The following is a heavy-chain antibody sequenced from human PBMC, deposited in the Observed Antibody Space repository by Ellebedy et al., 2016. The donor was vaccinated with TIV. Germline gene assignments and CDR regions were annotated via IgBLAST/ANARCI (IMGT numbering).Heavy chain of an antibody. J-gene: IGHJ4*02. D-gene: IGHD3-10*01. V-gene: IGHV3-49*04. Sequence: GESLKISCTTSGFTFGDHAVSWVRQAPGKGLEWVGFIRSIPYGGTTEYAASVKGRFTISRDEANSIAHLQMNSLRTEDTAIYYIARHWGVRFDSWGQGTLVTVSS. CDR3: ARHWGVRFDS. CDR1: GFTFGDHA. CDR2: IRSIPYGGTT.